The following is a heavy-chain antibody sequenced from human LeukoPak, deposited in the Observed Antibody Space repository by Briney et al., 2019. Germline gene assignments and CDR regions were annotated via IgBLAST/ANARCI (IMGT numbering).Heavy chain of an antibody. CDR3: ARESITMVRGPDAT. D-gene: IGHD3-10*01. Sequence: PSGTLSLTCAVSGVSISSSNWWSWVRQPPGKGLEWIGRIYTSGSTNYNPSLKSRVTISVDTSKNQFSLKLSSVTAADTAVYYCARESITMVRGPDATWGQGTLVTVSS. J-gene: IGHJ4*02. CDR2: IYTSGST. CDR1: GVSISSSNW. V-gene: IGHV4-4*02.